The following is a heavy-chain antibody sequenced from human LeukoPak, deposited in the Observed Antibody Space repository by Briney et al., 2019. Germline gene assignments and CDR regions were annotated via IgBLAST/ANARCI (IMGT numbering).Heavy chain of an antibody. CDR1: GFTFSSYW. Sequence: GGSLRLSCAASGFTFSSYWMSWVRQAPGKGLEWVGRIKAKAHGGTTDYAAPVKGRFTISRDDSKNTLYLQMNSLKTEDTAVYYCTTDGVGIEGATFDYWGQGTLVTVSS. CDR3: TTDGVGIEGATFDY. CDR2: IKAKAHGGTT. D-gene: IGHD1-26*01. J-gene: IGHJ4*02. V-gene: IGHV3-15*01.